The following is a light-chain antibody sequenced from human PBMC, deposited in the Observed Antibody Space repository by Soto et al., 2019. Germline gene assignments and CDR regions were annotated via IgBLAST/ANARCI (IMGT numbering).Light chain of an antibody. J-gene: IGKJ4*01. V-gene: IGKV3-15*01. CDR1: QSVSSK. Sequence: EIVMTQSPATLSLSPGQRATLSCRASQSVSSKLAWYQQRPGQAPRLLIYSASTRATGIPARFSGSGSGTDFTLTISSLQPEDVAAYYCQKYNRAPLTFGGGTKVDIK. CDR2: SAS. CDR3: QKYNRAPLT.